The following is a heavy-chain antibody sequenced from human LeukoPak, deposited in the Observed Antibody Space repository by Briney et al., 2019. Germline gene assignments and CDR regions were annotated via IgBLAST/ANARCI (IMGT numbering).Heavy chain of an antibody. D-gene: IGHD5-18*01. CDR2: VNASNGDT. CDR3: ARGDTALLYYFDY. J-gene: IGHJ4*02. V-gene: IGHV1-8*02. CDR1: GGTFSSYA. Sequence: ASVKVSCKASGGTFSSYAFNWVRQAPGQGLEWMGGVNASNGDTNYAQKFQGRVTMTRDMSTSTVYMELSSLRSEDTAVYYCARGDTALLYYFDYWGQGTLVTVSS.